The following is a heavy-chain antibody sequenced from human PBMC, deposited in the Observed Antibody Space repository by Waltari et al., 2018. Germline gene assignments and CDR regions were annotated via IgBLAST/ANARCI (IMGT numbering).Heavy chain of an antibody. CDR3: ARGLLRSRYYMDV. D-gene: IGHD6-19*01. Sequence: QVQLQQWGAGLLKPSETLSLTCAVYGGSFSGYYWSWIRQPPGKGLEWIGEIKHLGSTNYNPSLKSRVTISVDTSKNQFALKLSSVTAADTAVYYCARGLLRSRYYMDVWGKGTTVTVSS. V-gene: IGHV4-34*01. J-gene: IGHJ6*03. CDR1: GGSFSGYY. CDR2: IKHLGST.